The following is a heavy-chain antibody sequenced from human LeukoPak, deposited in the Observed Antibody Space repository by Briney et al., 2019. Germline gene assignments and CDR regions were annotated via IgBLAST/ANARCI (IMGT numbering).Heavy chain of an antibody. CDR1: GGSFSGYY. V-gene: IGHV4-34*01. CDR2: INHSGST. Sequence: MASETLSLTCAVYGGSFSGYYWSWIHQPPGKGLEWIGEINHSGSTNYNPSLKSRVTISVDTSKNQFSLKLSSVTAADTAVYYCARGLWFDPWGQGTLVTVSS. J-gene: IGHJ5*02. CDR3: ARGLWFDP.